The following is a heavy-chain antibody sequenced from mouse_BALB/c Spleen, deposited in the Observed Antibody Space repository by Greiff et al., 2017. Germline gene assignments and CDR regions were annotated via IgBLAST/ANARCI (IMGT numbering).Heavy chain of an antibody. Sequence: EVMLVESGPGLVKPSQSLSLTCTVTGYSITSDYAWNSIRQSPGNILEWMGYISYSGSTSYNPSLKSRISITRDTSKNQFFLQLNSVTTEDTATYYCARGSPWFAYWGQGTLVTVSA. V-gene: IGHV3-2*02. CDR2: ISYSGST. D-gene: IGHD1-1*01. J-gene: IGHJ3*01. CDR1: GYSITSDYA. CDR3: ARGSPWFAY.